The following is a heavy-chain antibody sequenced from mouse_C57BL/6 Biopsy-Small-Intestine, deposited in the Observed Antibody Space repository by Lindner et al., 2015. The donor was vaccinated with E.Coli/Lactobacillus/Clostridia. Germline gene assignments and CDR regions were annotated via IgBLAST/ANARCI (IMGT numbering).Heavy chain of an antibody. V-gene: IGHV3-5*01. CDR1: GYSITSGYD. J-gene: IGHJ4*01. D-gene: IGHD1-1*01. CDR3: ARVYENYAMDY. CDR2: IYYSGTI. Sequence: VQLQESGPGMVKPSQSLSLTCTVTGYSITSGYDWHWIRQFPGNKLEWIGYIYYSGTITYNPSLTSRTTITRDTPKNQFFLEMNSLTAEDTATYYCARVYENYAMDYWGQGTSVTVSS.